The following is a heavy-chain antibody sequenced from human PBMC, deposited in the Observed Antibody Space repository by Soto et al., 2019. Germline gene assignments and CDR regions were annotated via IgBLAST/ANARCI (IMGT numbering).Heavy chain of an antibody. CDR2: ISVYYGTT. J-gene: IGHJ4*02. Sequence: QIRLEQSGGEVKNPGASVKVSCKASGYSFSDYGISWVRQAPGQGLEWVGLISVYYGTTKYAPKFQGRVTMTADTSTNTAYMELRSLRSDDTALYYCARGSDPRDIVDLQATMGTLDYWGQGTLVTVSS. V-gene: IGHV1-18*01. D-gene: IGHD2-15*01. CDR1: GYSFSDYG. CDR3: ARGSDPRDIVDLQATMGTLDY.